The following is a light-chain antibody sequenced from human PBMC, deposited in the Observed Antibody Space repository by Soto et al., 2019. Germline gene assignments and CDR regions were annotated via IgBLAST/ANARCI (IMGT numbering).Light chain of an antibody. Sequence: EIGSTQSPATLSLPPGERATLSCRASQSVSSYLAWYQQKPGQAPRLLIYDASTRDYDVPARFSGSGSGTDFTLTISGLEPEDSAIYYCQDRSSWPLGTFGQGTKVDIK. CDR1: QSVSSY. V-gene: IGKV3-11*01. CDR3: QDRSSWPLGT. J-gene: IGKJ1*01. CDR2: DAS.